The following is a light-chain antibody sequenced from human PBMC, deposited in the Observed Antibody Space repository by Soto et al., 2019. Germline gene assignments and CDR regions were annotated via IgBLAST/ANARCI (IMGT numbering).Light chain of an antibody. CDR1: TNDVGGYNY. Sequence: QSALTQPASVSGSPGQSITISCTGTTNDVGGYNYVSWYQQHPGKAPKLLIFEVSSRPSGVSNRFSGSKSGNTASLTISAPQAEDEADYFCNSYTSSTSLPYVFGTGTKVTV. CDR3: NSYTSSTSLPYV. V-gene: IGLV2-14*01. CDR2: EVS. J-gene: IGLJ1*01.